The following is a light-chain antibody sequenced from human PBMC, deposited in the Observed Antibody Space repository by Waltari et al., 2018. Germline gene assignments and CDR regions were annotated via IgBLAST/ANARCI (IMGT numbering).Light chain of an antibody. CDR1: QTIGTW. J-gene: IGKJ2*01. Sequence: DIQMTQSPSTLSASVGDRVTITCRASQTIGTWLAWYQRRPGKAPKLLVYTASFLESGVPSRFSGSGSGTEFTLTISSLQPDDFATYYCQQYKPNFPFTFGQGTNLEIK. CDR2: TAS. CDR3: QQYKPNFPFT. V-gene: IGKV1-5*03.